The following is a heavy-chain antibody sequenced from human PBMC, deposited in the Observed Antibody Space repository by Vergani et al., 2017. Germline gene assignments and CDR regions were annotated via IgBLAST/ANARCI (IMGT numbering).Heavy chain of an antibody. J-gene: IGHJ3*02. V-gene: IGHV3-7*01. D-gene: IGHD3-10*01. Sequence: EVLLVESGGGLVQPGESLRLSCTASGFTFSDFWMTWVRQVPGKGLEWVANIMPDGSATMYADSLRGRFSISRDNAKNSLHLHMSSLRVEDTAVYFCAKSGFGGAFETWCQGTMVTVSS. CDR1: GFTFSDFW. CDR3: AKSGFGGAFET. CDR2: IMPDGSAT.